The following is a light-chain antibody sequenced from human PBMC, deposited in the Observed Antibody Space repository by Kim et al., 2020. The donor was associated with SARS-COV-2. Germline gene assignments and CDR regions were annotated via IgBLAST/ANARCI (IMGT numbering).Light chain of an antibody. Sequence: QGQTARITCSGDALPKKYAYWFQQKPGQAPVVVIYEDTERPSGIPERFSGSTSGTTVTLTISGVQAEDEADYYCQSADSSDTFWVFGGGTKLTVL. J-gene: IGLJ3*02. CDR3: QSADSSDTFWV. CDR2: EDT. V-gene: IGLV3-25*03. CDR1: ALPKKY.